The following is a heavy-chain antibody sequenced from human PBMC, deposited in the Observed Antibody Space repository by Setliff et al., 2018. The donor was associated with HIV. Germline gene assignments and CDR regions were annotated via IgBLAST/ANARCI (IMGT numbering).Heavy chain of an antibody. CDR3: ASRGIVVVTMSMPDEFFVH. D-gene: IGHD2-21*02. J-gene: IGHJ1*01. V-gene: IGHV4-39*01. CDR1: GVSTISSSSSYY. CDR2: ISHSGIT. Sequence: SETLSLTCIVSGVSTISSSSSYYWGWIRQPPGKGLEWIGYISHSGITYYNPSLRGRVTISVDRSRNQFSLTLNSVTAADTATYYCASRGIVVVTMSMPDEFFVHWGHGTLVTVSS.